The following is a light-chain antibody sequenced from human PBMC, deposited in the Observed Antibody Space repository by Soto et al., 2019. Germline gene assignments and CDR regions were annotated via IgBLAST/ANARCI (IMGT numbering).Light chain of an antibody. J-gene: IGLJ2*01. V-gene: IGLV2-14*01. CDR1: RSDIGSYNY. CDR2: EVS. Sequence: QSALTQPASVSGSPGQSITISCTGTRSDIGSYNYVAWYQQHPGKVPKLMIYEVSHRPSGVSTRFSGSKSGNTASLTISGLQAEDEADYYCSSYTRTSTLVFGGGTKLTVL. CDR3: SSYTRTSTLV.